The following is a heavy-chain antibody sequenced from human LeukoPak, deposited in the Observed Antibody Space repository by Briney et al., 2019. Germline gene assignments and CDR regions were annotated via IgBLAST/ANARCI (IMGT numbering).Heavy chain of an antibody. CDR2: IYTSGST. Sequence: SETLSLTCTVSGGSISSYYWSWIRQPAGKGLEWIGRIYTSGSTNYSPSLKSRVTMSVDTSKNQFSLKLSSVTAADTAVYYCAKDRPQYSSSYKGRFDYWGQGTLVTVSS. V-gene: IGHV4-4*07. J-gene: IGHJ4*02. CDR3: AKDRPQYSSSYKGRFDY. CDR1: GGSISSYY. D-gene: IGHD6-6*01.